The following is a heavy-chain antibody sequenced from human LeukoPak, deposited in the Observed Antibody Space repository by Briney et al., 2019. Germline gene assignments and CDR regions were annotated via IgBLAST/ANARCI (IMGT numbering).Heavy chain of an antibody. Sequence: SETLSLTCAVYGGSFSGYSWNWIRQPPVKGLEWIGEINHSGGTNYNPSLKSRVTISVDTSKEQFSLKLSSVTAADTALYYCARGVDYYGVWGQGTLVAVSS. CDR3: ARGVDYYGV. CDR1: GGSFSGYS. J-gene: IGHJ4*02. D-gene: IGHD3-10*01. V-gene: IGHV4-34*01. CDR2: INHSGGT.